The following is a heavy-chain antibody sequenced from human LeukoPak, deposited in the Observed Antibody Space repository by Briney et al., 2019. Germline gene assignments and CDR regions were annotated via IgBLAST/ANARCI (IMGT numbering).Heavy chain of an antibody. Sequence: PGGSLRLSCAASGFTFSSYSMNWVRQAPGKGLEWVSYISSSSNTIYYADSVKGRFTISRDNAKNSLYLQVNSLRAEDTAVYYCARDPASGKARNFQHWGQGTLVTVSS. CDR3: ARDPASGKARNFQH. V-gene: IGHV3-48*01. CDR2: ISSSSNTI. D-gene: IGHD6-19*01. J-gene: IGHJ1*01. CDR1: GFTFSSYS.